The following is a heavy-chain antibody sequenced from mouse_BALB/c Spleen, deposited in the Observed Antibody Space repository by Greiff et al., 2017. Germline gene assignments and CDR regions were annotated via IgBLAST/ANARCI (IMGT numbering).Heavy chain of an antibody. CDR2: IDPENGDT. J-gene: IGHJ3*01. V-gene: IGHV14-4*02. CDR3: NAGPAWFAD. Sequence: VQLQQSGAELVRSGASVKLSCTASGFNIKDYYMHWVKQRPEQGLEWIGWIDPENGDTEYAPKFQGKATMTADTSSNTAYLQLSSLTSEDTAIYYCNAGPAWFADWGQGTLVTVSA. CDR1: GFNIKDYY.